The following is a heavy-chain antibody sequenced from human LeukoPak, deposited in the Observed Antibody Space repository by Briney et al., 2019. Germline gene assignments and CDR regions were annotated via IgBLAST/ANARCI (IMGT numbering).Heavy chain of an antibody. D-gene: IGHD6-13*01. CDR1: GGSFSGYY. J-gene: IGHJ6*03. CDR2: INHSGRT. Sequence: SETLSLTCAVYGGSFSGYYWSWIRQPPGKGLEWIGEINHSGRTNYNPSLKSRVTISVDTSKNQFSLKLSSVTAADTAVYYCARGLGSSSWYLHYYYYYYMDVWGKGTTVTVSS. CDR3: ARGLGSSSWYLHYYYYYYMDV. V-gene: IGHV4-34*01.